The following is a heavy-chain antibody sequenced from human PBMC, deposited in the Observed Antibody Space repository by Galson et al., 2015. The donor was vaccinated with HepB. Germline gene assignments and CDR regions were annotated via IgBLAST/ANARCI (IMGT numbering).Heavy chain of an antibody. J-gene: IGHJ4*02. D-gene: IGHD2-2*02. V-gene: IGHV1-69*13. Sequence: SVKVSCKASGATFRNYGISWVRQAPGQGLEWMGGIIPLFGTPEYAQKFAGRVTITADDFTSTAYMDMRSLRSDDTAVYYCGRSLVPAAIAYLDHWGQGTLVTVSS. CDR2: IIPLFGTP. CDR3: GRSLVPAAIAYLDH. CDR1: GATFRNYG.